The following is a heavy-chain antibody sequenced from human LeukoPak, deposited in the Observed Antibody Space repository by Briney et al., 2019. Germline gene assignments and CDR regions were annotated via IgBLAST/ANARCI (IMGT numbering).Heavy chain of an antibody. CDR2: ISSSSSYI. CDR3: ARGPTMKMDV. D-gene: IGHD3-22*01. J-gene: IGHJ6*04. CDR1: GFTFSSYR. V-gene: IGHV3-21*01. Sequence: GGSLRLSCAASGFTFSSYRMNWVRQAPGRWLEWVSSISSSSSYIYYADSVKGRFTISRDNAKNSQYLQMNSLRAEDTAVYYCARGPTMKMDVWGKGTTVTVSS.